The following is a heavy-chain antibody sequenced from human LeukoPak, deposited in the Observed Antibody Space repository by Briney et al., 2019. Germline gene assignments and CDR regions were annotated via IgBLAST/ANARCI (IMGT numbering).Heavy chain of an antibody. V-gene: IGHV3-30-3*01. CDR2: ISYDGSNK. J-gene: IGHJ4*02. CDR1: GFTFSSYA. D-gene: IGHD2-2*02. CDR3: ARGPPYQLLYNLGGNY. Sequence: GGSLRLSCAASGFTFSSYAMHWVRQAPGKGLEWVAVISYDGSNKYYADSVKGRFTISRDNSKNTLYLQMNSLRAEDMAVYYCARGPPYQLLYNLGGNYWGQGTLVTVSS.